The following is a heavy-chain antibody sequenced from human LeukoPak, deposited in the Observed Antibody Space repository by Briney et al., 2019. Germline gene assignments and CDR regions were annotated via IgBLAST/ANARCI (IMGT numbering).Heavy chain of an antibody. CDR2: ISSSGSTI. Sequence: GGSLRLSCAASGFTFSSYEMNWVRQAPGKGLEWISYISSSGSTIYYADSVKGRFTISRDNAKNSLYLQMNSLRAEDTAVYYCAELGITMIGGVWGKGTPVTISS. CDR3: AELGITMIGGV. D-gene: IGHD3-10*02. V-gene: IGHV3-48*03. CDR1: GFTFSSYE. J-gene: IGHJ6*04.